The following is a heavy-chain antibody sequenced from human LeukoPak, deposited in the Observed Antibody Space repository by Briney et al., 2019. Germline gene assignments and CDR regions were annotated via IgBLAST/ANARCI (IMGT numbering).Heavy chain of an antibody. Sequence: PSETLSLTCTVSGGSISSGSYYWSWIRQPGGKGLEWIGRIYTSGSTNYNPSLKSRVTISVDTSKNQFSLKLSSVTAADTAVYYCASIAVASTPLDYWGQGTLVTVSS. J-gene: IGHJ4*02. V-gene: IGHV4-61*02. CDR2: IYTSGST. CDR1: GGSISSGSYY. D-gene: IGHD6-19*01. CDR3: ASIAVASTPLDY.